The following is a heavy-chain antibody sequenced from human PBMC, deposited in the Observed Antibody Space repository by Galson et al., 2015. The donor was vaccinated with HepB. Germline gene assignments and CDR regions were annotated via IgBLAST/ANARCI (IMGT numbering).Heavy chain of an antibody. J-gene: IGHJ6*02. D-gene: IGHD2-15*01. CDR3: AKDGELGRHCSGGSCTNYYYGMDV. CDR1: GFTFSSYG. CDR2: ISYDGSNK. Sequence: PLRLSCAASGFTFSSYGMHWVRQAPGKGLEWVAVISYDGSNKYYADSVKGRFTISRDNSKNTLYLQMNSLRAEDTAVYYCAKDGELGRHCSGGSCTNYYYGMDVWGQGTTVTVSS. V-gene: IGHV3-30*18.